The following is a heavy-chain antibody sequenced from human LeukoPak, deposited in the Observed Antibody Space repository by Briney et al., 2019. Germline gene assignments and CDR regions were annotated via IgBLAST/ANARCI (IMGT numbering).Heavy chain of an antibody. CDR3: ARAEGGYYDSSGDYWFDP. CDR2: IYTSEST. D-gene: IGHD3-22*01. CDR1: GGSISSGSYY. V-gene: IGHV4-61*02. J-gene: IGHJ5*02. Sequence: SQTLSLTCTVSGGSISSGSYYWSWIRQPAGKGLEWIGRIYTSESTNYNPSLKSRVTISVDTSKNQFSLKLSSVTAADTAVYYCARAEGGYYDSSGDYWFDPWGQGTLVTVSS.